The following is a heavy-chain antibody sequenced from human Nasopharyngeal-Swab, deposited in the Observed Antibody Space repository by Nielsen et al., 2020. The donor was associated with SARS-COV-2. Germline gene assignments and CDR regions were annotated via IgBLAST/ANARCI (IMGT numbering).Heavy chain of an antibody. D-gene: IGHD6-13*01. CDR2: IYYSGST. Sequence: WIRQPPGKGLEWIGYIYYSGSTYYNPSLKSRVTISVDTSKNQFSLKLSSVTAADTAVYYCARDVGGEAAGSFDPWGQGTLVTVSS. CDR3: ARDVGGEAAGSFDP. V-gene: IGHV4-31*02. J-gene: IGHJ5*02.